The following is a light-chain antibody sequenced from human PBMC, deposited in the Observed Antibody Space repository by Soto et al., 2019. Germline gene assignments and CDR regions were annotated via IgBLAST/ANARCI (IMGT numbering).Light chain of an antibody. J-gene: IGLJ1*01. Sequence: QSALAQPASVSGSPGQSITISCTGTTSDIAGYNYVSWYQQHPGKAPKLLIYEVTSRASGVSHRFSGSKSGNTASLTISGLQAEDEAEYYCNSYAGSSNVFGTGTKVTVL. CDR2: EVT. CDR3: NSYAGSSNV. CDR1: TSDIAGYNY. V-gene: IGLV2-14*01.